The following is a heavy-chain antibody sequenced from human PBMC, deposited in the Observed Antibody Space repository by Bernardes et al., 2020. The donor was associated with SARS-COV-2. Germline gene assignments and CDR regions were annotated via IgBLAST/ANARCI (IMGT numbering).Heavy chain of an antibody. CDR2: IKGDGSEK. CDR3: SRDYTLGVPSLYY. D-gene: IGHD3-3*01. Sequence: GGSLRLSCAASGFTFSSYWMTWVRQAPGRGPEWVANIKGDGSEKHYVGSVKGRFTISRDNAKNSLYLQMYSLRAEDTAVYYCSRDYTLGVPSLYYWGQGTLVTVSS. J-gene: IGHJ4*02. CDR1: GFTFSSYW. V-gene: IGHV3-7*01.